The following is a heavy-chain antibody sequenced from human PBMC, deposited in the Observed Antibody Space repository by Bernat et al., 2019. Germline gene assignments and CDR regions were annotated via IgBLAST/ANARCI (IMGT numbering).Heavy chain of an antibody. D-gene: IGHD2-21*02. V-gene: IGHV3-21*01. CDR2: ISRSGGSI. J-gene: IGHJ3*02. CDR3: ARSLLVTSRNDAFEI. CDR1: GFTFSCYS. Sequence: EVQLVESGGGLVKPGGSLRLSCAASGFTFSCYSMNWVRQAPGKGLEWVSSISRSGGSIYYADSVKGRFTISRDNAKNSLFLQMDSLRAEDTAVYYGARSLLVTSRNDAFEIWGQGTTVTVSS.